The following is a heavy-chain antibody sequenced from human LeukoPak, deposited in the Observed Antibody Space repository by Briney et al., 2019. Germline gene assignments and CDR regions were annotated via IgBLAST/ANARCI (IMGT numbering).Heavy chain of an antibody. Sequence: PGGFLRPPVGALGITFRNYWSAGVPQAPGKGLVGVSPINSDARSTSYADSVKARFTISRDNAKNPLYLKMNSLRAEDKAVYYCAMGGVDNHFDYWGQGTLVTVSS. D-gene: IGHD3-16*01. J-gene: IGHJ4*02. CDR1: GITFRNYW. CDR3: AMGGVDNHFDY. CDR2: INSDARST. V-gene: IGHV3-74*01.